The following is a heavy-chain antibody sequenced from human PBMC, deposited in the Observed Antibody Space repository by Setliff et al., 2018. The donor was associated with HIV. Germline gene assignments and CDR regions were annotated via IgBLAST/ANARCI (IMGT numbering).Heavy chain of an antibody. V-gene: IGHV4-39*01. CDR1: GGSISSSSYY. D-gene: IGHD3-9*01. J-gene: IGHJ4*02. CDR3: ARHHSYYDILTGYRLYYFDY. CDR2: IYYSGST. Sequence: SETLSLTCTVSGGSISSSSYYWGWIRQPPGKGLEWIGSIYYSGSTYYNPSLKSRVTISVDTSKNQFSLKLSSVTAADTAVYYRARHHSYYDILTGYRLYYFDYWGQGTLVTVSS.